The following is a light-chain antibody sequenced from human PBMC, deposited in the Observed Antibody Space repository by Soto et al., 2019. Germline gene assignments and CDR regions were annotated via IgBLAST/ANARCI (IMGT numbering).Light chain of an antibody. Sequence: EIVLTQSPGTLSVSPGEIVTLSCRASQSVSSNYLAWYQQRPVQAPRLLIFGASYRATGIPDRFSGSGSGTDFTLTISRLEPEDFAVYYCQQYSSSPPEFTFGPGTKVYSK. CDR2: GAS. CDR3: QQYSSSPPEFT. CDR1: QSVSSNY. J-gene: IGKJ3*01. V-gene: IGKV3-20*01.